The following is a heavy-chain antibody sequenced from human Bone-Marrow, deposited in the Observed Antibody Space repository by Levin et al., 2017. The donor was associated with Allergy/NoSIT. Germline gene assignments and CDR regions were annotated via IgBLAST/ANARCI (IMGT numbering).Heavy chain of an antibody. CDR3: ARGRFMSSSRLLNWFDP. Sequence: GESLKISCKASGYTFTSYDINWVRQATGQGLEWMGWMNPNSGNTGYAQKFQGRVTMTRNTSISTAYMELSSLRSEDTAVYYCARGRFMSSSRLLNWFDPWGQGTLVTVSS. D-gene: IGHD6-13*01. CDR2: MNPNSGNT. CDR1: GYTFTSYD. V-gene: IGHV1-8*01. J-gene: IGHJ5*02.